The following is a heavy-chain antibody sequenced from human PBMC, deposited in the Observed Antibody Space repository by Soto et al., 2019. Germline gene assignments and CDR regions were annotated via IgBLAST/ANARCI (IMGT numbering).Heavy chain of an antibody. J-gene: IGHJ4*02. D-gene: IGHD1-20*01. Sequence: ESLSITCAVSGASISGSYYYWAWLRQSPGKGPEWIGSVFYTGFTSYNPSLESRVSVSVDTSKSQFSLKLSAVTAADTAVYYCATSQKGYNWNYFDHWGQGALVTVSS. CDR3: ATSQKGYNWNYFDH. V-gene: IGHV4-39*01. CDR2: VFYTGFT. CDR1: GASISGSYYY.